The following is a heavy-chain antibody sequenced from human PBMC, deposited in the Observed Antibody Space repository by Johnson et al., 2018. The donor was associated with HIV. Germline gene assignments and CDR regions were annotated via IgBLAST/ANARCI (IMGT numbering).Heavy chain of an antibody. CDR1: GLIFSDNY. V-gene: IGHV3-11*04. CDR2: ISSSGSTI. J-gene: IGHJ3*02. Sequence: QVQLVESGGGLVKPGGSLRLSCAASGLIFSDNYMSWIRQAPGKGLEWVSYISSSGSTIYYADSVKGRFTISRDNAKNSLYLQMNSRRAEDTAVYYCAREGANSLKLFDIWGQGTMVTVSS. D-gene: IGHD4-23*01. CDR3: AREGANSLKLFDI.